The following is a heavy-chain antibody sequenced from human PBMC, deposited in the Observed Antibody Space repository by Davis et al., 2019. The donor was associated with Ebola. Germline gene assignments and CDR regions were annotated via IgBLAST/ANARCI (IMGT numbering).Heavy chain of an antibody. CDR1: GFTFTDYY. CDR2: MSGDHLYT. CDR3: ARGVAVGGFYFDY. D-gene: IGHD6-19*01. Sequence: GESLKISCEASGFTFTDYYMTWIRQAPGKGLEWVSYMSGDHLYTNYADSVRGRFTISRDDAKNSLYLQMNSLRAEDTAVYFCARGVAVGGFYFDYWGQGTLVTVSS. J-gene: IGHJ4*02. V-gene: IGHV3-11*05.